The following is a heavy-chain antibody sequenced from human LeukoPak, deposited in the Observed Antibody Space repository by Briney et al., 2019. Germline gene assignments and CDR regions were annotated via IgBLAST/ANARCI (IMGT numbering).Heavy chain of an antibody. D-gene: IGHD2-2*02. CDR3: AREMRHCSSTSCYTGYYYMDV. CDR1: GGSISSYY. J-gene: IGHJ6*03. Sequence: PSETLSLTCTVSGGSISSYYWSWIRQPAGKGLEWIGRIYTSGSTNYNPSLKSRVTMSVDTSKNQFSLKLSSVTAADTAVYYCAREMRHCSSTSCYTGYYYMDVWGKGTTVTVSS. V-gene: IGHV4-4*07. CDR2: IYTSGST.